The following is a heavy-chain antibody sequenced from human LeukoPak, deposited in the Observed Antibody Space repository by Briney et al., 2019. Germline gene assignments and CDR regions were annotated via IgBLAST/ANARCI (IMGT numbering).Heavy chain of an antibody. CDR2: ISWNSGSI. D-gene: IGHD4-11*01. J-gene: IGHJ3*02. CDR1: GFTFDDYA. Sequence: PGGSLRLSCAASGFTFDDYAMHWVRQAPGKGLEWVSGISWNSGSIGYADSVKGRFTISRDNTKNTLYLQMNSLRAEDTAVYYCAKQQTPYDYSDAFDIWGQGTMVTVSS. V-gene: IGHV3-9*01. CDR3: AKQQTPYDYSDAFDI.